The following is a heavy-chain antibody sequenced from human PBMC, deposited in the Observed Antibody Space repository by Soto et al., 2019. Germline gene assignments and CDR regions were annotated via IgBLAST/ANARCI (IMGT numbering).Heavy chain of an antibody. CDR2: IRSKSNSYAT. V-gene: IGHV3-73*01. D-gene: IGHD4-17*01. J-gene: IGHJ4*02. CDR3: TRGYGDYVRDY. CDR1: GFTFSGSA. Sequence: EVQLVESGGGLVQPGGSLKLSCAVSGFTFSGSAMHWVRQASGKGLEWVGRIRSKSNSYATAYAASVKGRFTISRDDSKDTAYLQMNSPKTEDPAVYYCTRGYGDYVRDYWGQGTLVTVSS.